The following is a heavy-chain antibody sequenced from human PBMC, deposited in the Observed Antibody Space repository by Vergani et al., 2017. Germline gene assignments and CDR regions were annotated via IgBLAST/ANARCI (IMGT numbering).Heavy chain of an antibody. D-gene: IGHD6-6*01. V-gene: IGHV4-39*01. Sequence: QLQLQESGPRLVKPSETLSLTCSLSGMSISNNHYYWGWIRQPPGKGLEWIGSIYDSRKNNYSPSLKSRVSISVDTSKNQLSLNLTSVTAAATAVYYCARHLRQLARNDVFDILGHGTLVTVSS. J-gene: IGHJ3*02. CDR3: ARHLRQLARNDVFDI. CDR2: IYDSRKN. CDR1: GMSISNNHYY.